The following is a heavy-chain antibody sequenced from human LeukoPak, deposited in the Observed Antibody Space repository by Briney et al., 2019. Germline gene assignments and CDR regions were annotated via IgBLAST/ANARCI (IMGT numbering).Heavy chain of an antibody. CDR3: ARVVVPAATWFDP. J-gene: IGHJ5*02. Sequence: PSDTLSLTCAVYGGSFSGYYWSWIRQPPGKGLEWIGEINHSGSTNYNPSLKSRVTISVDTSKNQFSLKLSSVTAADTAVYYCARVVVPAATWFDPWGQGTLVTVSS. CDR1: GGSFSGYY. V-gene: IGHV4-34*01. CDR2: INHSGST. D-gene: IGHD2-2*01.